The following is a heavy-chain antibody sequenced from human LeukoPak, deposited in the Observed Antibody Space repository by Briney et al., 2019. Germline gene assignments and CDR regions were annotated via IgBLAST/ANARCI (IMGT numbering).Heavy chain of an antibody. D-gene: IGHD4-17*01. CDR3: ARAGLYMTTVTRIFDY. CDR1: GGSFSGYY. Sequence: SETLSLTCAVYGGSFSGYYWSWISQPPGKGLEWIGEINHSGSTNYNPSLKSRVTISVDASKNQFSLKLSSVTAADTAVYYCARAGLYMTTVTRIFDYWGQGTLVTVSS. J-gene: IGHJ4*02. CDR2: INHSGST. V-gene: IGHV4-34*01.